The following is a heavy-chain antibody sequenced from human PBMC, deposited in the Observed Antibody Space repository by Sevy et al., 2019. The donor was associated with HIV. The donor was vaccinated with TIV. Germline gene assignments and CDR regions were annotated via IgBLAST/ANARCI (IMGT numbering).Heavy chain of an antibody. CDR3: AKDRNDYGDPYFDY. CDR2: ISYDGNKK. CDR1: GFTFRSYG. J-gene: IGHJ4*02. Sequence: GGSLRLSCAASGFTFRSYGMHWVRQAPGKGLEWVAVISYDGNKKIYADSVKGRFTISRDKSKNTLYLQMNSLRAVDTAVYYCAKDRNDYGDPYFDYWGQGTLVTVSS. V-gene: IGHV3-30*18. D-gene: IGHD4-17*01.